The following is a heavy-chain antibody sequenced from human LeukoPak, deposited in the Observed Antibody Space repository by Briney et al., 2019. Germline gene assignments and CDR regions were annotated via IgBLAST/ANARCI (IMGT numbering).Heavy chain of an antibody. V-gene: IGHV4-39*07. CDR2: INHSGST. CDR3: AGRPIVVVVAATQEDWFDP. J-gene: IGHJ5*02. CDR1: GGSISSSKYY. D-gene: IGHD2-15*01. Sequence: SETLSLTCTVSGGSISSSKYYWGWIRQPPGTGLEWIGEINHSGSTNYNPSLKSRVTISVDTSKNQFSLKLSSVTAADTAVYYCAGRPIVVVVAATQEDWFDPWGQGTLVTVSS.